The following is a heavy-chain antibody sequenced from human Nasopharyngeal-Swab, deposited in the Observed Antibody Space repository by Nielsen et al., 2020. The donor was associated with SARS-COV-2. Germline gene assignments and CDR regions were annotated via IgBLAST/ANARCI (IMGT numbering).Heavy chain of an antibody. CDR3: ARDQGSSWYTYYYYYGMDV. D-gene: IGHD6-13*01. CDR1: GFTFSSYA. Sequence: GESLKISCAASGFTFSSYAMHWVRQAPGKGLEWVAVISYDGSKKYYADSVKGRFTISGDNSKNTLYLQMNSLRAEDTAVYYCARDQGSSWYTYYYYYGMDVWGQGTTVTVSS. CDR2: ISYDGSKK. J-gene: IGHJ6*02. V-gene: IGHV3-30-3*01.